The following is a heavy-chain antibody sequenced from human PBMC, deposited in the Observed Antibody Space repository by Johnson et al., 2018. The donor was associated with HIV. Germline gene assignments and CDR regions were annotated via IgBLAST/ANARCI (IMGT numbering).Heavy chain of an antibody. V-gene: IGHV3-74*01. CDR1: GFTFSSYW. CDR2: INSDGSST. Sequence: VQLVESGGGLVQPGGSLRLSCAASGFTFSSYWMHWVRQAPGKGLVWVSRINSDGSSTSYADSVKGRFTISRDNSKNTLYLQMNSLRAEDTAVYYCAKGQTGYSSSWDSGGAFDIWGQGTMVTVSS. D-gene: IGHD6-13*01. J-gene: IGHJ3*02. CDR3: AKGQTGYSSSWDSGGAFDI.